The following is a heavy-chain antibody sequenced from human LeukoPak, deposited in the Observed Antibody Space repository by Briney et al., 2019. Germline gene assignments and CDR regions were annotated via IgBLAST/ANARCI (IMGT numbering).Heavy chain of an antibody. CDR1: GGSISSGGYY. Sequence: SETLSLTCTVSGGSISSGGYYWSWIRQPPGKGLERIGYIYYSGSTNYNPSLKSRVTISVDTSKNQFSLKLSSVTAADTAVYYCASGGATRWFDPWGQGTLVTVSS. J-gene: IGHJ5*02. D-gene: IGHD1-26*01. CDR3: ASGGATRWFDP. CDR2: IYYSGST. V-gene: IGHV4-61*08.